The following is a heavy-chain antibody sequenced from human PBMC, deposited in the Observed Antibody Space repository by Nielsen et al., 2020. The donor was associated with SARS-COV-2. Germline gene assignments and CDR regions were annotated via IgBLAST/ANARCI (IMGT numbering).Heavy chain of an antibody. CDR2: ISYDGSNK. D-gene: IGHD3-3*01. CDR3: ARLSNFWSGYNDY. CDR1: GFTFSSYA. J-gene: IGHJ4*02. Sequence: GGSLRLSCAASGFTFSSYAMHWVRQAPGKGLEWVAVISYDGSNKYYADSVKGRFTISRDNSNNTLFLQMDSLTADDTAVYFCARLSNFWSGYNDYWGQGTLVTVS. V-gene: IGHV3-30-3*01.